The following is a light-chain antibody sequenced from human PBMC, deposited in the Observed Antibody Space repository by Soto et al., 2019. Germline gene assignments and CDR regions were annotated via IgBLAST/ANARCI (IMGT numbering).Light chain of an antibody. CDR2: KVS. V-gene: IGKV2-30*01. J-gene: IGKJ2*01. Sequence: DAVVTQSPLSLPVTVGQPASISCRSSRSLVYSDGNTYLAWLQQRPGQAPRRLIYKVSYRDSGVPDRFSGSGSGTDFTLKISRVEAEDVGIYYCMQGTHWPRTFGQGTKVDIK. CDR3: MQGTHWPRT. CDR1: RSLVYSDGNTY.